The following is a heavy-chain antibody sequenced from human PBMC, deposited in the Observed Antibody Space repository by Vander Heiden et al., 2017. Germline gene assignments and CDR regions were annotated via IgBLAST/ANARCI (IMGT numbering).Heavy chain of an antibody. D-gene: IGHD2-21*02. CDR3: VRELAVTSDAFDI. Sequence: EVQLVETGGGLIQPGGPLRLSFVASGFSVSSNLMRWFCPAPGKGLEWVSSMYDGITTYYADSVKGRFTISRDNSKNMLYLQMSSLRAEDTAVYYCVRELAVTSDAFDIWGQGTMVTVSS. CDR2: MYDGITT. V-gene: IGHV3-53*02. J-gene: IGHJ3*02. CDR1: GFSVSSNL.